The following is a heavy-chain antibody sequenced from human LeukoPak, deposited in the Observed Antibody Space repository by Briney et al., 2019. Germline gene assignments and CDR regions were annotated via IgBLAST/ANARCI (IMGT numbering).Heavy chain of an antibody. V-gene: IGHV4-59*01. Sequence: SETLSLTCSVSGDSINSNYWSWMRQPPGKGLEWIGYIYYGGSTNYNPSLKSRVSMSVDTSKNQFSLNLSSVTAADTAVYYCARGYCSGGSCYFIYWGQGTLVTVSS. D-gene: IGHD2-15*01. J-gene: IGHJ4*02. CDR3: ARGYCSGGSCYFIY. CDR1: GDSINSNY. CDR2: IYYGGST.